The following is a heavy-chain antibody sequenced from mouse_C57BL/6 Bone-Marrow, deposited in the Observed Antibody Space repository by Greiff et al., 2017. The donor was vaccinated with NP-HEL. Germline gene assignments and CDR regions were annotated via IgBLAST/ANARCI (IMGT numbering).Heavy chain of an antibody. V-gene: IGHV5-16*01. CDR2: INYDGSST. J-gene: IGHJ2*01. D-gene: IGHD1-1*01. CDR3: ARDGGITFDY. CDR1: GFTFSDYY. Sequence: EVQLVESEGGLVQPGSSMKLSCTASGFTFSDYYMAWVRQVPEKGLEWVANINYDGSSTYYLDSLKSRFIISRDNAKNILYLQMSSLKSEETATYYCARDGGITFDYWGQGTTLTVSS.